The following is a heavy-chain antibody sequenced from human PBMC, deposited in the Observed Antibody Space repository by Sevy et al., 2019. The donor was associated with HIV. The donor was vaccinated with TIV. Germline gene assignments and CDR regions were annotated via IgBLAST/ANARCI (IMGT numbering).Heavy chain of an antibody. D-gene: IGHD3-3*01. Sequence: GGSLRLSCAASGFTFSSYAMSWVRQAPGKGLEWVSAISGSGGSTYYADSLTGLFTISKDNSKNTLYLQMNSLRAEETAVYYCAKAQSYDFWSGYDDYYYYGMDVWGQGTTVTVSS. V-gene: IGHV3-23*01. CDR1: GFTFSSYA. CDR2: ISGSGGST. CDR3: AKAQSYDFWSGYDDYYYYGMDV. J-gene: IGHJ6*02.